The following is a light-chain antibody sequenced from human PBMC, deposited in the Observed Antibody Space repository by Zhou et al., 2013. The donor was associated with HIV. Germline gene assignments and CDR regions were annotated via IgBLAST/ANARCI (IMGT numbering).Light chain of an antibody. J-gene: IGKJ4*01. Sequence: DIQMTQSPSSLSASVGDRVTITCQASQDISNYLNWYQQKPGKAPKLLIYDASNLETGVPSRFSGSGSGTDFTFTISSLQPEDIATYYCQHMIAPSTFGRRDQRSRS. CDR1: QDISNY. V-gene: IGKV1-33*01. CDR3: QHMIAPST. CDR2: DAS.